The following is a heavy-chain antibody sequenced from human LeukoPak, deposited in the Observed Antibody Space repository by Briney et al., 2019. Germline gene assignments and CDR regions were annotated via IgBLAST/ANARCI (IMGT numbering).Heavy chain of an antibody. V-gene: IGHV1-2*02. CDR1: GYTFSDYY. D-gene: IGHD4-23*01. J-gene: IGHJ6*02. CDR2: INPDSGGT. Sequence: GASVKVSCKGSGYTFSDYYVHWVRQAPGQGLEWMGWINPDSGGTHYAQKFQGRVTMTRNTSISTAYMELSSLRSEDTAVYYCAKGSGGGTRYYYYYGMDVWGQGTTVTVSS. CDR3: AKGSGGGTRYYYYYGMDV.